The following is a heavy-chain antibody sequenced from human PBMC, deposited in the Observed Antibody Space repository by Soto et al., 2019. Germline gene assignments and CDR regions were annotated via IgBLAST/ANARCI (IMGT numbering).Heavy chain of an antibody. CDR3: ARDLPRTGNCSSTSCRSYNWFDP. Sequence: ASVKVSCKXSGYTFTSYGISWVRQAPGQGLEWMGWISAYNGNTNYAQKLQGRVTMATDTSTSTAYMELRSLRSDDTAVYYCARDLPRTGNCSSTSCRSYNWFDPWGQGTLVTVSS. V-gene: IGHV1-18*01. D-gene: IGHD2-2*01. J-gene: IGHJ5*02. CDR1: GYTFTSYG. CDR2: ISAYNGNT.